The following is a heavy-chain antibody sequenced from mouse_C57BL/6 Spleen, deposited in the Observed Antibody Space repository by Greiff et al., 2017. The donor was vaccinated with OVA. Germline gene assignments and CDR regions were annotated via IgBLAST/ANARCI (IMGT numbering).Heavy chain of an antibody. Sequence: VMLVESGPELVKPGASVKISCKASGYAFSSSWMNWVKQRPGKGLEWIGRIYPGDGDTNYNGKFKGKATLTADKSSSTAYMQLSSLTSEDSAVYFCARWLGLYAMDYWGQGTSVTVSS. J-gene: IGHJ4*01. V-gene: IGHV1-82*01. CDR3: ARWLGLYAMDY. CDR2: IYPGDGDT. CDR1: GYAFSSSW. D-gene: IGHD3-3*01.